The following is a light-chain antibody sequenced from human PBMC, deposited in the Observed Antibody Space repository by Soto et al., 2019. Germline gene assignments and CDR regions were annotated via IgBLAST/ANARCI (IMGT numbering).Light chain of an antibody. V-gene: IGKV3-20*01. Sequence: ELVLTQSPVTLSLSPGERATLSYRASEIVTSSYLAWYQQKPGQPPRLLIYGASDRAAGIPDRFSGSGSGTDFTLTISRLEPADFAVYYCQQYDTSLWAYTVGQGTKVDIK. CDR3: QQYDTSLWAYT. CDR1: EIVTSSY. CDR2: GAS. J-gene: IGKJ2*01.